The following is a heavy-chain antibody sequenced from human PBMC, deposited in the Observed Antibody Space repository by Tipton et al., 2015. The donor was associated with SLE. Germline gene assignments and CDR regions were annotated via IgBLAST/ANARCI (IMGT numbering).Heavy chain of an antibody. CDR3: ARDPGAGPGY. Sequence: SLRLSCAASGFTFSSYGMHWVRQAPGKGLEWVSAISGSGGSTYYADSVKGRFTISRDNAKNSLYLQMNSLRAEDTAVYYCARDPGAGPGYWGQGTLVTVSS. J-gene: IGHJ4*02. CDR2: ISGSGGST. V-gene: IGHV3-21*01. CDR1: GFTFSSYG.